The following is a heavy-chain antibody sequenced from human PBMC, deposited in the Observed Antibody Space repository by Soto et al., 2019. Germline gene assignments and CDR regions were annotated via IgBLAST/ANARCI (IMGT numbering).Heavy chain of an antibody. CDR2: IYYTEKT. CDR1: GGSISSYY. D-gene: IGHD2-15*01. V-gene: IGHV4-59*01. J-gene: IGHJ6*02. CDR3: ARARFQLLHPYYYGMDV. Sequence: PEETLSLTCTVSGGSISSYYWSWIRQPPGKGLDWIGYIYYTEKTNYNPSLKSRVTISVDTSKNQFSLKLRSVTAADTGVYFCARARFQLLHPYYYGMDVWGQGTAVTVSS.